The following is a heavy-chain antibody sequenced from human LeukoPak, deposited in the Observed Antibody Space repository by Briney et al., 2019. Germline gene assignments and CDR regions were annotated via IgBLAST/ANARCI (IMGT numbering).Heavy chain of an antibody. V-gene: IGHV3-74*01. CDR2: INSDGRGT. CDR3: VRDRGYSAHDHR. D-gene: IGHD5-12*01. J-gene: IGHJ3*01. Sequence: AGGSLRLSCAASGFPFSSYWMHWVRQAPGKGLVWVSRINSDGRGTSYADSVKGRFTVSRDNAKNTLYLQMNSLRAEDTALYYCVRDRGYSAHDHRWGQGTVVTVSS. CDR1: GFPFSSYW.